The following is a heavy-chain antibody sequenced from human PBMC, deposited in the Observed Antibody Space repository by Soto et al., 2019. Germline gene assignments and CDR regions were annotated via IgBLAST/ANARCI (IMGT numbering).Heavy chain of an antibody. V-gene: IGHV4-59*01. CDR3: ARDRPARASGYPLSPPYYYYVMDV. J-gene: IGHJ6*02. CDR2: IYYNGNT. D-gene: IGHD5-12*01. Sequence: QVQLQESAPGLVKPSETLSLTCTVSGGSISSYCWSWIRQPPGKEMEWIGYIYYNGNTNYNPSPKSRFTISVDTSKYQFSLKLSSVTAADTAVYYCARDRPARASGYPLSPPYYYYVMDVWGQGTTVTVSS. CDR1: GGSISSYC.